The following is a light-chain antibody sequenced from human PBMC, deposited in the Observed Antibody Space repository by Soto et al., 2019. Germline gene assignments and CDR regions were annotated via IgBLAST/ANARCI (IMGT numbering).Light chain of an antibody. CDR1: QAIDQS. CDR3: QEHNGDLPVA. V-gene: IGKV1-27*01. Sequence: DIQMTQSPSSLSASVGDRVTITCRASQAIDQSVAWDHQKPGQVPKLLIYAASTLHSGVPSRFSGSGSGAHFPLPITGLQPEDVATYYCQEHNGDLPVAFGPGTTVDV. CDR2: AAS. J-gene: IGKJ3*01.